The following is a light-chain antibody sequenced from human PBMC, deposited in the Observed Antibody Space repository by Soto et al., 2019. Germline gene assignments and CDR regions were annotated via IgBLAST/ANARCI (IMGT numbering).Light chain of an antibody. CDR3: CSYTTYKIVA. Sequence: QSVLTQPASVSGSPGQSITISCTGLSSDVGNYNLVSWYQQHPGKAPKLMIYQVSKRPSGVSDRFSGSRSGNTASLTISGLQAEDEADYYCCSYTTYKIVAFGGGTKLTVL. CDR1: SSDVGNYNL. J-gene: IGLJ2*01. V-gene: IGLV2-23*02. CDR2: QVS.